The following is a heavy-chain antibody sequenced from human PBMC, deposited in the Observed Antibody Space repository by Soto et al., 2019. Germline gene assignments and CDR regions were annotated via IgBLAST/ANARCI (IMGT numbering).Heavy chain of an antibody. D-gene: IGHD3-10*01. CDR3: ASGRSVEWFGELDWYFDL. J-gene: IGHJ2*01. Sequence: EVQLVESGGGLVKPGGSLRLSCAASGFTFSSYSMNWVRQAPGKGLEWVSSISSSSSYIYYADSVKGRFTISRDNAKNSLYLQMNSLRAEDTAVYYCASGRSVEWFGELDWYFDLWGRGTLVTVSS. V-gene: IGHV3-21*01. CDR1: GFTFSSYS. CDR2: ISSSSSYI.